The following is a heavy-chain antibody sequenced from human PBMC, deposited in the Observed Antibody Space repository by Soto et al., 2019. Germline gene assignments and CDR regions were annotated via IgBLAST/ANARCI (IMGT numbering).Heavy chain of an antibody. CDR3: ARGLRSVMDV. CDR1: GGSISSYY. Sequence: SETLSLTCTVSGGSISSYYWSWIRQPPGKGLEWIGYIYYSGSTNYNPSLKSRVTISVDTSKNQFSLKLSSVTAADTAVYYCARGLRSVMDVWGQGTTVTVSS. CDR2: IYYSGST. D-gene: IGHD3-3*01. J-gene: IGHJ6*02. V-gene: IGHV4-59*01.